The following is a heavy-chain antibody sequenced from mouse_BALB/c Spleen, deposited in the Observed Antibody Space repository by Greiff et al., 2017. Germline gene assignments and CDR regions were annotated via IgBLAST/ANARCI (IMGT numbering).Heavy chain of an antibody. CDR1: GFTFTDYY. CDR3: ARAGYEDYDGCAY. V-gene: IGHV7-3*02. Sequence: EVKLVESGGGLVQPGGSLRLSCATSGFTFTDYYMSWVRQPPGKALEWLGFIRNKANGYTTEYSASVKGRFTISRDNSQSILYLQMNTLRAEDSATYYCARAGYEDYDGCAYWGQGTLVTVSA. J-gene: IGHJ3*01. CDR2: IRNKANGYTT. D-gene: IGHD2-4*01.